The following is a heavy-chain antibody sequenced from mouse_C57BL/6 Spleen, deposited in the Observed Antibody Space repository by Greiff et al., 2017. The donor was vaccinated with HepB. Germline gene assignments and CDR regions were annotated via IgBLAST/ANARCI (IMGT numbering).Heavy chain of an antibody. J-gene: IGHJ1*03. CDR3: ARGEPWYFDV. Sequence: QVTLKECGAELARPGASVKMSCKASGYTFTSYTMHWVKQRPGQGLEWIGYINPSSGYTKYNQKFKDKATLTADKSSSTAYMQLSSLTSEDSAVYYCARGEPWYFDVWGTGTTVTVSS. V-gene: IGHV1-4*01. CDR1: GYTFTSYT. CDR2: INPSSGYT.